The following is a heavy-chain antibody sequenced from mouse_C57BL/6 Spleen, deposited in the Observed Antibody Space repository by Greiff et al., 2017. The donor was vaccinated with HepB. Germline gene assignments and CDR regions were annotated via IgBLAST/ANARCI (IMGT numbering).Heavy chain of an antibody. J-gene: IGHJ1*03. Sequence: EVKLVESGGGLVKPGGSLKLSCAASGFTFSSYAMSWVRQTPEKRLVWVATISDGGSYTYYPDNVKGRFTISRDNAKNNLYLQRSHLKSEDTAMYYCARERGGSSYWYFDVWGTGTTVTVSS. CDR3: ARERGGSSYWYFDV. V-gene: IGHV5-4*01. CDR1: GFTFSSYA. D-gene: IGHD1-1*01. CDR2: ISDGGSYT.